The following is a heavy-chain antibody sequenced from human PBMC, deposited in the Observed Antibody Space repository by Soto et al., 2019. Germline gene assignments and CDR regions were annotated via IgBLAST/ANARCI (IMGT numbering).Heavy chain of an antibody. CDR2: VSASGST. J-gene: IGHJ6*02. CDR3: ARGGSTHYYYGLDV. Sequence: SATLSLTCAVSGGSISGFFWTWVRQPPGMPLEGLGHVSASGSTVYNPSLQSRLTLSLDVSKNRFSLELTSVTAADTATYFCARGGSTHYYYGLDVWGQGTTVAVSS. CDR1: GGSISGFF. V-gene: IGHV4-59*10. D-gene: IGHD1-1*01.